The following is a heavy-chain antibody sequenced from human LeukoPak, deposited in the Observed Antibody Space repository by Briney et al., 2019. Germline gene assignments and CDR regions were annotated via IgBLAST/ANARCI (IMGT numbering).Heavy chain of an antibody. D-gene: IGHD1-26*01. V-gene: IGHV4-39*01. J-gene: IGHJ5*02. Sequence: TSETLSLTCTVSGGSISSSGYYWGWIRQPPGKGLEWIASIYYSGSTYYNPSLKSRVTISVDTSKNQLSLKPSSLTAADTAVYYCARHEYSGSYYGLSWFDPWGQGTLVTVSS. CDR1: GGSISSSGYY. CDR2: IYYSGST. CDR3: ARHEYSGSYYGLSWFDP.